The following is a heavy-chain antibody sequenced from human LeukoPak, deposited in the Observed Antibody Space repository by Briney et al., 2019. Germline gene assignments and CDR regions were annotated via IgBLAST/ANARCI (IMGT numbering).Heavy chain of an antibody. CDR3: ARDGVYSSGWYGVDY. Sequence: GGSLRLSCAASRFTFSNYAMSWVRQAPGKGLEWVSGMSGSGGSTYYADSVKGRFTISRDNSKNTLYLQMNSLRAEDTAVYYCARDGVYSSGWYGVDYWGQGTLVTVSS. V-gene: IGHV3-23*01. D-gene: IGHD6-19*01. J-gene: IGHJ4*02. CDR2: MSGSGGST. CDR1: RFTFSNYA.